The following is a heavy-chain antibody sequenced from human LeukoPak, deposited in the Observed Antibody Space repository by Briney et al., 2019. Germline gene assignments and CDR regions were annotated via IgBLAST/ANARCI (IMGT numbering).Heavy chain of an antibody. D-gene: IGHD6-19*01. J-gene: IGHJ4*02. CDR3: ARATVYSSGWFSSESFDC. V-gene: IGHV4-39*02. Sequence: SETLSLTCTVSGGSISSSSYYRGWIRQPPGKGLEWIGSIYYSGRTFYNPSLNSRVTISLDTSKNHFSLKLTSVTAADTAVYFCARATVYSSGWFSSESFDCWGQGTLVTVSS. CDR2: IYYSGRT. CDR1: GGSISSSSYY.